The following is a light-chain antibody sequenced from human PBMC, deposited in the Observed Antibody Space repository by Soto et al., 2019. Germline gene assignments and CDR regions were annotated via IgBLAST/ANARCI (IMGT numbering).Light chain of an antibody. CDR2: YIS. CDR3: QQHNQGPIN. Sequence: EIVMTQSPATLSVSPGETASLSCRASQSAGNFLAWYQQKPGQAPRLLIYYISTRATGIPARFSGSGSGTELTLTLNSLQSEDSAVYYCQQHNQGPINFGQGTRLEIK. J-gene: IGKJ5*01. CDR1: QSAGNF. V-gene: IGKV3D-15*01.